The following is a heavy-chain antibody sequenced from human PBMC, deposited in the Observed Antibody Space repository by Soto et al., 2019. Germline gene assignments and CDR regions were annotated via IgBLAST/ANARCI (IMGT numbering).Heavy chain of an antibody. V-gene: IGHV3-23*01. CDR3: AKDRAAPRISSRDFYF. Sequence: EVQLLESGGGLVQPEGSLRLSCAASGFTFSSYAMSWVRQAPGKGLEWVSGVSGSGGITYYADSVKGRFTISRDNSENTLYLPVSSLKGDETAVDACAKDRAAPRISSRDFYFWGPGNLV. CDR2: VSGSGGIT. CDR1: GFTFSSYA. J-gene: IGHJ4*02. D-gene: IGHD6-13*01.